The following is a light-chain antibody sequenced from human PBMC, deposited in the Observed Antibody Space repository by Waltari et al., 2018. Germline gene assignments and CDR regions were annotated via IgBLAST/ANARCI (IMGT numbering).Light chain of an antibody. CDR2: NTR. Sequence: QTVVTQEPSLTVSPGGTVTLTCASSTGAVTSRSYPNWFQQKPGQPPRALVYNTRNKYPWTPARFSGFLPGGKAALTLSDVQPEDEAAYYCLLYSSGGQLGVFGGGTKLTVL. V-gene: IGLV7-43*01. CDR3: LLYSSGGQLGV. CDR1: TGAVTSRSY. J-gene: IGLJ3*02.